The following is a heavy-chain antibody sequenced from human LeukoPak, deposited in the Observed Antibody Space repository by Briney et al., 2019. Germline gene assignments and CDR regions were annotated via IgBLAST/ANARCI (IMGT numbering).Heavy chain of an antibody. CDR2: IIPIFGTA. CDR1: GYTLTELS. Sequence: SVKVSCKVAGYTLTELSIHWVRQAPGQGLEWMGGIIPIFGTANYAQKFQGRVTITTDESTSTAYMELSSLRSEDTAVYYCARGKHGYNYVRDFSLRYWGQGTTVTVSS. D-gene: IGHD5-24*01. V-gene: IGHV1-69*05. J-gene: IGHJ6*02. CDR3: ARGKHGYNYVRDFSLRY.